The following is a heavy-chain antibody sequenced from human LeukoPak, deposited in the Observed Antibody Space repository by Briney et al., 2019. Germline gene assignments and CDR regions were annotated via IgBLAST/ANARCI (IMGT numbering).Heavy chain of an antibody. CDR1: GGSISSYY. J-gene: IGHJ4*02. V-gene: IGHV4-59*08. Sequence: PSETLSFTCTVSGGSISSYYWSWIRQPPGKGLEWIGYIYYSGSTNYNPSLKSRLTISVDTSKNQFSLKLSSVTAADTAVYYCARSYYYPTSGYYKTPFDYWGQGTLVTVS. D-gene: IGHD3-22*01. CDR3: ARSYYYPTSGYYKTPFDY. CDR2: IYYSGST.